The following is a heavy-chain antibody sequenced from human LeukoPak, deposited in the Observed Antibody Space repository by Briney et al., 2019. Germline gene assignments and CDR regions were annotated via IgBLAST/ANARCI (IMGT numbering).Heavy chain of an antibody. J-gene: IGHJ6*03. CDR3: ARLGARYCSSTSCYGYYMDV. D-gene: IGHD2-2*01. CDR2: INHSGST. V-gene: IGHV4-34*01. Sequence: SETLSLTCAVYGGSFSGYYWSWIRQPPGKGLEWIGEINHSGSTNYNPSLKSRVTISVDTSKNQFSLKLSSVTAADTAVYYCARLGARYCSSTSCYGYYMDVWGKGTTVTVSS. CDR1: GGSFSGYY.